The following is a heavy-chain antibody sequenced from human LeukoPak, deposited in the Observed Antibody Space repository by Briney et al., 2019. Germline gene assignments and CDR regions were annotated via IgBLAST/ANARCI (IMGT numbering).Heavy chain of an antibody. Sequence: GGSLRPSCAASGFTLSDYYMSWFRQAPGKGLGWVSYISSSGSTIYYADSVKGRFTISRDNAKNSLYLQMNSLRAEDTAVYYCARSPIASYYYGMDVWGQGTTVTVSS. CDR1: GFTLSDYY. V-gene: IGHV3-11*01. CDR2: ISSSGSTI. J-gene: IGHJ6*02. CDR3: ARSPIASYYYGMDV. D-gene: IGHD6-13*01.